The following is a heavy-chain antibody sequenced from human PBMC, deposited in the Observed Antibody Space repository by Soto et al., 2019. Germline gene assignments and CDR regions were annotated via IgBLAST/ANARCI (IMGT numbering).Heavy chain of an antibody. CDR2: INAGNGNT. CDR3: ARDISIWWGSSIY. V-gene: IGHV1-3*01. CDR1: GYTFTSYA. Sequence: QVQLVQSGAEVKKPGASVKVSCKASGYTFTSYALHWVRQAPGQRLEWMGWINAGNGNTKYSQKFQGRVTITRDTSASTAYMELSSLRSEDTAVYYCARDISIWWGSSIYWGQGTLVTVSS. D-gene: IGHD2-21*01. J-gene: IGHJ4*02.